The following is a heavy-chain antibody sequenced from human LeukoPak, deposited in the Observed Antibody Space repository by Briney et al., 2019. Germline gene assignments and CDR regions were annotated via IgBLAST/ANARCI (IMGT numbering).Heavy chain of an antibody. Sequence: ASVKVSCKTSGYTFTNYGITWVRQAPGQGLEWMGCIRAYNGYTNYARKLQGRVTMTTDTSTSTAYMELRSLRSDDTAVYYCAREDYCSGGSCYEGAVDYWGQGTLVTVSS. CDR3: AREDYCSGGSCYEGAVDY. V-gene: IGHV1-18*01. D-gene: IGHD2-15*01. J-gene: IGHJ4*02. CDR2: IRAYNGYT. CDR1: GYTFTNYG.